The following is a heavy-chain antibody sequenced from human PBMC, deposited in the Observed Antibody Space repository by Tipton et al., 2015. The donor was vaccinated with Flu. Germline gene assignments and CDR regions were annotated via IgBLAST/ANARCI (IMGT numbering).Heavy chain of an antibody. CDR1: GYSFTSYW. CDR2: IYPGDSDT. D-gene: IGHD6-19*01. Sequence: VQLVQSGAEVTKPGESLKISCQGSGYSFTSYWIGWVRQMPGKGLEWMGIIYPGDSDTRYSPSFQGQVTISADKSISTAYLQWSSLKASDTAMYYCVRGRSSGWYPSGAFDIWGQGTMVTVSS. V-gene: IGHV5-51*01. J-gene: IGHJ3*02. CDR3: VRGRSSGWYPSGAFDI.